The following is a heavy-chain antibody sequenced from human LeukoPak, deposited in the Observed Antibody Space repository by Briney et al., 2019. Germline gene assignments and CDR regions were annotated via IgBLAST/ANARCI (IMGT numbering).Heavy chain of an antibody. CDR2: IYYSGST. J-gene: IGHJ4*02. V-gene: IGHV4-30-4*08. D-gene: IGHD3-22*01. Sequence: PSETLSLTCTVSSGSISSGDYYWSWLRQPPGKGREGVGYIYYSGSTYYNPSLKSRVTISVDTSKNQFSLKLSSVTAADTAVYYCARAVGYYYDSSGYLYWGLGTLVTVSS. CDR3: ARAVGYYYDSSGYLY. CDR1: SGSISSGDYY.